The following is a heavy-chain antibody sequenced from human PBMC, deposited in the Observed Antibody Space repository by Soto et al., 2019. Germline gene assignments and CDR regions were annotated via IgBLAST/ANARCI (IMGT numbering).Heavy chain of an antibody. CDR3: ARGFGRAARPTPGDDFFDI. CDR2: ICTIGNI. Sequence: GGSLRLSCAASGFTFSKYYMTWVRQATGKGLEWVSIICTIGNIFYPDSVRGRFSISRDNSKNTQYLQMNSLKAGDTAVYYCARGFGRAARPTPGDDFFDIWGRGTLVTVSS. V-gene: IGHV3-13*01. CDR1: GFTFSKYY. D-gene: IGHD7-27*01. J-gene: IGHJ3*02.